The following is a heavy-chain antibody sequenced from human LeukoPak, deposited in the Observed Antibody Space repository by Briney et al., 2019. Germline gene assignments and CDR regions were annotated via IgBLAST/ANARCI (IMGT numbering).Heavy chain of an antibody. Sequence: GGSLRLSCAASGFSFSSYGMRWVRQAPGKGLEWVAVISYDGSNKYYADSVKGRFTISRDNSNNTLYLQMNSLRADDTAVYYCARDSDSSGWPLDYWGQGTLVTVSS. V-gene: IGHV3-33*01. D-gene: IGHD6-19*01. J-gene: IGHJ4*02. CDR1: GFSFSSYG. CDR2: ISYDGSNK. CDR3: ARDSDSSGWPLDY.